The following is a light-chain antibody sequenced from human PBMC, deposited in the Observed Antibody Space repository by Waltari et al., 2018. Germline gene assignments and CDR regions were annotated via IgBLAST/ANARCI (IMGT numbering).Light chain of an antibody. J-gene: IGKJ1*01. CDR1: QSISSY. V-gene: IGKV1-39*01. Sequence: DIQMTQSPSSMSASVADRVTISCRARQSISSYLNWYQQKPGKAPKLLIYAASSLQSGVPSRFSGSGSGTDFTLTISSLQPEDFATYYCQQTYTTPRTFGQGTKVEI. CDR2: AAS. CDR3: QQTYTTPRT.